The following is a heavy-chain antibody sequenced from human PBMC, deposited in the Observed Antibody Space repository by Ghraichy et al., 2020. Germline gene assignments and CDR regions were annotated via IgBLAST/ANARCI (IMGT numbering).Heavy chain of an antibody. V-gene: IGHV4-39*01. CDR2: IYYSGST. CDR3: ARHQRVQAARHYYGMDV. Sequence: SETLSLTCTVSGGSISSSSYYWGWIRQPPGKGLEWIGSIYYSGSTYYNPSLKSRVTISVDTSKNQFSLKLSSVTAADTAVYYCARHQRVQAARHYYGMDVWGQGTTVTVSS. CDR1: GGSISSSSYY. D-gene: IGHD6-6*01. J-gene: IGHJ6*02.